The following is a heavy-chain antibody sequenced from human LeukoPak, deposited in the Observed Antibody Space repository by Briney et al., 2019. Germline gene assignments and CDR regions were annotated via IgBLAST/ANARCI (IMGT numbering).Heavy chain of an antibody. CDR2: IHHSGST. V-gene: IGHV4-34*01. Sequence: SETLSLTCAVYVDSFSDHYWTWIRQPPGKGLEWIGEIHHSGSTNYRLSLKSRVSISVDRSKNQFSLKLTSVTAADTAVYYCARSPTTSWSNFDYWGQGTLVTVSS. CDR1: VDSFSDHY. J-gene: IGHJ4*02. D-gene: IGHD2-2*01. CDR3: ARSPTTSWSNFDY.